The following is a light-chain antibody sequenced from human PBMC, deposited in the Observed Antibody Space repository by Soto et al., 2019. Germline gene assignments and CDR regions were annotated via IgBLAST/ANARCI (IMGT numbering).Light chain of an antibody. CDR3: GVWDSSLTGKV. CDR2: ESN. Sequence: QSVLTQPPSGSAAPGQNVTISGSGSSSTIGNDYVAWYQQVPGTAPKLLIFESNKRPPGIPDRFSGSRSGTSATLGITGLQTGDEADYYCGVWDSSLTGKVFGGGTKVTVL. J-gene: IGLJ3*02. CDR1: SSTIGNDY. V-gene: IGLV1-51*02.